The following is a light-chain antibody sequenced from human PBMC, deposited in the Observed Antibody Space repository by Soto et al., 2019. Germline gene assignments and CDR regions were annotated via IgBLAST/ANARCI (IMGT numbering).Light chain of an antibody. Sequence: EIVLTQSPGTLSLSRGERATLSCRASQSVSSSYLAWYQQKPGQAPRLLIYGASSRATGIPDRFSGSGSGTDFTLTISRLEPEDFAVYNCQQYGSSSYTFGQGTKLEIK. CDR1: QSVSSSY. J-gene: IGKJ2*01. CDR2: GAS. V-gene: IGKV3-20*01. CDR3: QQYGSSSYT.